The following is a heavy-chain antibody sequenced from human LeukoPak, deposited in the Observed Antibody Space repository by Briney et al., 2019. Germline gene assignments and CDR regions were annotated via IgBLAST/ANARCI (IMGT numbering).Heavy chain of an antibody. D-gene: IGHD3-16*01. CDR1: GGSISSYY. J-gene: IGHJ4*02. Sequence: SETLSLTCTVSGGSISSYYWSWIRQPPGKGLEWIGYIYYSGSTNYNPSLKSRVTISVDTSKNQFSLKLSSVTAADTAVYYCAKDLLFALGSPVDYWGQGTLVTVSS. CDR2: IYYSGST. CDR3: AKDLLFALGSPVDY. V-gene: IGHV4-59*12.